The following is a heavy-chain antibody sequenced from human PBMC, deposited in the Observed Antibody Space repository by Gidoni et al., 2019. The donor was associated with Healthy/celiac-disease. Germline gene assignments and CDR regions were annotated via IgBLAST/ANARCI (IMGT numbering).Heavy chain of an antibody. D-gene: IGHD4-4*01. V-gene: IGHV3-23*01. CDR2: ISGSGGST. CDR1: AFTFRSYA. J-gene: IGHJ4*02. CDR3: AKDPTTTVILYHIFFDY. Sequence: EVQLLESGGGLVQPGGSLRLSCAASAFTFRSYAMSWVRQAPGKGLEWVSAISGSGGSTYYADSVKGRFTISRDNSKNTLYLQMNSLRAEDTAVYYCAKDPTTTVILYHIFFDYWGQGTLVTVSS.